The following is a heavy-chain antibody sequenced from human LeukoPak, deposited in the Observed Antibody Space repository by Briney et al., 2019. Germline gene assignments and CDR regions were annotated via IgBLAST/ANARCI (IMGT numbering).Heavy chain of an antibody. V-gene: IGHV3-21*01. Sequence: GGSLRLSCAGSGFTFSRYSMNWFRQAPGKGLERVSSISSRSTNIFYADSVKGRFTISRDNAKNSLYLQMNSLRIEDTAVFYCARGGATGSGFDRWGQGILVTVSS. CDR3: ARGGATGSGFDR. CDR2: ISSRSTNI. CDR1: GFTFSRYS. J-gene: IGHJ5*02. D-gene: IGHD1-1*01.